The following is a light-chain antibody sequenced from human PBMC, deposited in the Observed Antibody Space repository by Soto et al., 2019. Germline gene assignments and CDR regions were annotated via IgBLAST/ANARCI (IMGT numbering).Light chain of an antibody. Sequence: QSALTQPASVSGSPGQSITISCTGTSSDVGGYNYVSWYQQHPGKAPKLMIYDVSNRPSGVSNRFSGSKSRKTASLPLSGLHAEDEADYYCSSYTTSSPSVVFGGGTKLTVL. CDR2: DVS. CDR3: SSYTTSSPSVV. J-gene: IGLJ2*01. CDR1: SSDVGGYNY. V-gene: IGLV2-14*01.